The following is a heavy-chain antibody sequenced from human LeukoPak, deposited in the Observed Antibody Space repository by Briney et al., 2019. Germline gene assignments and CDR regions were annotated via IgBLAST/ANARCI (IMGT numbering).Heavy chain of an antibody. V-gene: IGHV3-49*03. CDR2: IRSKIYGGTT. CDR1: GFTFSRYA. Sequence: PGGSLRLSCAASGFTFSRYAMSWFRQAPGKGLEWVGFIRSKIYGGTTEYAASVKGGFTISRDDSKSIAYLQMNSLKSENTAVYYCVRYSGDADYWGQGTLVTVSS. CDR3: VRYSGDADY. J-gene: IGHJ4*02. D-gene: IGHD5-12*01.